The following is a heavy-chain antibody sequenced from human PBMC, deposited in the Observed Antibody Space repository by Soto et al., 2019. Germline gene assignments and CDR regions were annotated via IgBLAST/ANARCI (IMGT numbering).Heavy chain of an antibody. J-gene: IGHJ4*01. Sequence: QVQLVQSGAEVKKPGASVKVSCKASGGTFSSYAISWVRQAPGQGLEWMGGIVPIFGTANYAQKFQGIVRIIADDYTRPADIQVSCLRSEDTDVDSCARALESYESSGYYCFDSWGHRTLVTVSS. V-gene: IGHV1-69*01. CDR2: IVPIFGTA. D-gene: IGHD3-22*01. CDR1: GGTFSSYA. CDR3: ARALESYESSGYYCFDS.